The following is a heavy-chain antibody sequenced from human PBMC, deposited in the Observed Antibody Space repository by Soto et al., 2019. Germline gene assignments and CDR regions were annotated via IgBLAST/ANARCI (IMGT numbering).Heavy chain of an antibody. Sequence: QVQLVESGGGVVQPGTSLRLSCTAFGFTFSSYGMHWVRQAPGKGLEWVAVISYDGSNKYYADSVKGRFTISRDDSKNTLDLKMSSLRAEDTAVYYCAKAQDSGYYIRTEFDYWGQGTLVTVSS. J-gene: IGHJ4*02. CDR2: ISYDGSNK. D-gene: IGHD5-12*01. V-gene: IGHV3-30*18. CDR1: GFTFSSYG. CDR3: AKAQDSGYYIRTEFDY.